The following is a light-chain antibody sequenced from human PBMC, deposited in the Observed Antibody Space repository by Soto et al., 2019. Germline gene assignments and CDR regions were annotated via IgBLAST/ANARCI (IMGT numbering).Light chain of an antibody. J-gene: IGLJ1*01. CDR3: ATWDDSLNGHYV. Sequence: QSVLTQPPSASGTPGQRVSISCSGSSSNIGSNYVDWYQQLPGTAPKLLIYRNNQRPSGVPDRFSGSKSATLASLSISGLRSGDEADYYCATWDDSLNGHYVFGCGTKLTVL. CDR2: RNN. CDR1: SSNIGSNY. V-gene: IGLV1-47*01.